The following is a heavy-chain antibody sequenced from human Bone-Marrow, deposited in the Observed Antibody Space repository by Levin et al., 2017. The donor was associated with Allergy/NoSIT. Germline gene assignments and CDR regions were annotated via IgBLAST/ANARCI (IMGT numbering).Heavy chain of an antibody. V-gene: IGHV4-38-2*02. CDR1: GYSISSGYY. CDR2: IYHSGST. J-gene: IGHJ6*02. Sequence: SQTLSLTCAVSGYSISSGYYWGWIRQPPGKGLEWIGSIYHSGSTYYNPSLKSRVTISVDTSKNQFSLKLSSVTAADTAVYYCARDRGLDYYDSSGYVGMDVWGQGTTVTVSS. CDR3: ARDRGLDYYDSSGYVGMDV. D-gene: IGHD3-22*01.